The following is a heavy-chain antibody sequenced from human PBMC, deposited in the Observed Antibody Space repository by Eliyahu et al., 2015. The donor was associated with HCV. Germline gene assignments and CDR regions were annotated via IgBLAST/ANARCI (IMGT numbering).Heavy chain of an antibody. CDR2: IDPRDSYI. CDR1: GDHFTDYW. D-gene: IGHD2-2*01. J-gene: IGHJ6*02. Sequence: EVQLVQSGAEVKKPGESLRISCKGSGDHFTDYWINWVRQVPGKGLEWVGRIDPRDSYINYSPSFQGHVTISIDKSISTAYLQWSSLRASDTAMYYCTRYCSSTSCSLHYYYALDVWGQGTTVTVSS. CDR3: TRYCSSTSCSLHYYYALDV. V-gene: IGHV5-10-1*01.